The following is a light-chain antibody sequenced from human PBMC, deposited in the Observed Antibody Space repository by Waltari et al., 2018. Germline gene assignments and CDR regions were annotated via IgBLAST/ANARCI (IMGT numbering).Light chain of an antibody. J-gene: IGLJ1*01. CDR3: AAWDDSLNGFYV. Sequence: QSVLTQPPSASGTPGQSITISCSGSSSNIGSNTVNWYQHLPGTATTLLIDNNNQRPSGVPDRFSASKSGTSASLAISGLQPEDEGDYYCAAWDDSLNGFYVFGTGTQVTVL. V-gene: IGLV1-44*01. CDR1: SSNIGSNT. CDR2: NNN.